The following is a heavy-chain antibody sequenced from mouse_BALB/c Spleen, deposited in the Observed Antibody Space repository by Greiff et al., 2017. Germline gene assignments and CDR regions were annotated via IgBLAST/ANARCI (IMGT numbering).Heavy chain of an antibody. Sequence: QVQLKESGPGLVAPSQSLSITCTVSGFSLTSYGVSWVRQPPGKGLEWLGVIWGDGSTNYHSALISRLSISKDNSKSQVFLKKNSLQTDDTAMYYCARNSPTDSSGYGILFAYWGQGTLVTVSA. CDR1: GFSLTSYG. CDR2: IWGDGST. CDR3: ARNSPTDSSGYGILFAY. V-gene: IGHV2-3*01. J-gene: IGHJ3*01. D-gene: IGHD3-2*01.